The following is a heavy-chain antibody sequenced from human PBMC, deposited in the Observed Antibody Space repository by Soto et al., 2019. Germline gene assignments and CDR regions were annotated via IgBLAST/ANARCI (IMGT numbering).Heavy chain of an antibody. CDR2: IYYSGST. D-gene: IGHD6-13*01. V-gene: IGHV4-61*08. J-gene: IGHJ4*02. CDR3: ARSIAAAGHFDY. Sequence: PSETLALTSTVSGGSVSSGGYYWSWIRQPPGKGLEWIAYIYYSGSTNYNPSLKSRVTISVDTSKNQFSLKLSSVTAADTAVYYCARSIAAAGHFDYWGQGTLVTVSS. CDR1: GGSVSSGGYY.